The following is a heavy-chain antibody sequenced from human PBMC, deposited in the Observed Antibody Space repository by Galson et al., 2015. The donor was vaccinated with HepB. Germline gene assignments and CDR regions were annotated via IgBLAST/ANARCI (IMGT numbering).Heavy chain of an antibody. D-gene: IGHD2-15*01. J-gene: IGHJ6*02. V-gene: IGHV3-30-3*01. CDR3: ARDHLGYCSGGSGYSNGLDV. Sequence: SLRLSCAASGFPFNTFSIHWVRQAPGKGLEWVSIISYDGGEKYYADSVKGRFTISRDNSQNTLYLQMNSLRPDDTAVYYCARDHLGYCSGGSGYSNGLDVWGQGTTVTVSS. CDR2: ISYDGGEK. CDR1: GFPFNTFS.